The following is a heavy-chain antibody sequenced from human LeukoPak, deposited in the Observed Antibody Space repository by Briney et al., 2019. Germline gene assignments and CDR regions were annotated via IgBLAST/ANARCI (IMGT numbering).Heavy chain of an antibody. CDR3: ARFPTYSGYESNWFDP. Sequence: LRALVKVSCKASGYTFTSYGISWVRQAPGQGLEWMGWISAYNGNTNYAQKLQGRVTMTTDTSTSTAYMELRSLRSDDTAVYYCARFPTYSGYESNWFDPWGQGTLVTVSS. J-gene: IGHJ5*02. CDR2: ISAYNGNT. D-gene: IGHD5-12*01. CDR1: GYTFTSYG. V-gene: IGHV1-18*04.